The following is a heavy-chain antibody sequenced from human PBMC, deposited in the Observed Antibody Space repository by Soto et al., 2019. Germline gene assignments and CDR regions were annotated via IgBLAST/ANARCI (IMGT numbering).Heavy chain of an antibody. V-gene: IGHV3-74*01. D-gene: IGHD1-20*01. Sequence: EVLLVESGGGLVQPGGSLRLSCAASGFTFSSYWMHWVRQAPGKGLVWVSHINSDGSSTSYADSVKGRFTISRDNAKNTLYLQMNSLRAEDTAVYYCARGTITSFDYWGQGTLVTVSS. CDR1: GFTFSSYW. J-gene: IGHJ4*02. CDR2: INSDGSST. CDR3: ARGTITSFDY.